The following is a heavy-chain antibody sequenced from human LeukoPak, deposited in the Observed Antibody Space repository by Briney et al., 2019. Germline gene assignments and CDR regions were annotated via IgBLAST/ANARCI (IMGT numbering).Heavy chain of an antibody. J-gene: IGHJ5*02. D-gene: IGHD6-19*01. CDR2: INHSGST. V-gene: IGHV4-34*01. CDR1: GGSFSGYY. CDR3: ARSRGYSSGWYDGWFDP. Sequence: PSETLSLTCAVYGGSFSGYYWSWIRQPPGKGLEWIGEINHSGSTNYNPSLKSRVTISVDTSKNQFSLKLSSVTAADTAVYYCARSRGYSSGWYDGWFDPWGQGTLVTVSS.